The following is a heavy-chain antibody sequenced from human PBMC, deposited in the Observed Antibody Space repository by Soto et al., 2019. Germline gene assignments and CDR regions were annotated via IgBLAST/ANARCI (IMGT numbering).Heavy chain of an antibody. D-gene: IGHD3-16*01. CDR3: ARRASRMILGYFDY. Sequence: QVQLQESGPGLVKPSETLSLTCTVSGGSISGGDYYWSWIRQPPGKGLEWIGYIYYTGSTNYNPSLKSRITISVDTSKNQLSLKLSSVTAADTAVYYCARRASRMILGYFDYWGQGTLVTVSP. CDR1: GGSISGGDYY. CDR2: IYYTGST. J-gene: IGHJ4*02. V-gene: IGHV4-61*08.